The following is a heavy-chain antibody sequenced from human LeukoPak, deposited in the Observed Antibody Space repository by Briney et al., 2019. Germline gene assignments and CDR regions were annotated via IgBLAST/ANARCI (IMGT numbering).Heavy chain of an antibody. V-gene: IGHV1-69*06. J-gene: IGHJ4*02. D-gene: IGHD3-22*01. CDR1: GGTFSSYA. CDR3: ASSYYYDSSGYSVDY. CDR2: IIPIFGTA. Sequence: ASVKVSCKASGGTFSSYAISWVRQAPGQGLEWMGGIIPIFGTANYAQKFQGRVTITADKSTSTAYMELSSLRSEDTAVYYCASSYYYDSSGYSVDYWGQGTLVTVSS.